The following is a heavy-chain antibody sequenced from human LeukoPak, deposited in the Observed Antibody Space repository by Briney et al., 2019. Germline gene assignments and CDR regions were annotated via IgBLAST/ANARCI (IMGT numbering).Heavy chain of an antibody. V-gene: IGHV3-48*03. CDR3: AELGITMIGGV. CDR1: GFTFSSYE. J-gene: IGHJ6*04. CDR2: INSSGSTI. Sequence: GGSLRLSCAASGFTFSSYEMNWVRQAPGKGLEWVSYINSSGSTIDYADSVKGRFTISRDNAKNSLYLQMNSLRAEDTAVCYCAELGITMIGGVWGKGGTVTISS. D-gene: IGHD3-10*02.